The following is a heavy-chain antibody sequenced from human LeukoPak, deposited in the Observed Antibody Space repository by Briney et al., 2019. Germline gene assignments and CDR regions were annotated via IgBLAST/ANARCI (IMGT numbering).Heavy chain of an antibody. J-gene: IGHJ4*02. D-gene: IGHD6-19*01. Sequence: GGSLRLSCAASGFTFSSYAMSWVRQAPGKALEWVSAISGSGSTYYADSVKGRFTISRDNSKNTLYLQMNSLRAEDTAVYYCAKGATISTTGRIAVPGIDYWGQGTLVTVSS. CDR3: AKGATISTTGRIAVPGIDY. CDR1: GFTFSSYA. V-gene: IGHV3-23*01. CDR2: ISGSGST.